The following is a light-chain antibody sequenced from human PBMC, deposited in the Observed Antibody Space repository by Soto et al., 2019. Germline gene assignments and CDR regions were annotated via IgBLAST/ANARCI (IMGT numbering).Light chain of an antibody. V-gene: IGKV3-20*01. CDR3: QQYGSSPWT. CDR1: QSVSSSY. J-gene: IGKJ1*01. Sequence: EIVLTQSPGTLSDSPLERAPFSFSASQSVSSSYLAWYQQKPGQAPRLLIYGASSRATGIPDRFSGSGSGTDFTLTISRLEPEDFAVYYCQQYGSSPWTFGQGTKVDIK. CDR2: GAS.